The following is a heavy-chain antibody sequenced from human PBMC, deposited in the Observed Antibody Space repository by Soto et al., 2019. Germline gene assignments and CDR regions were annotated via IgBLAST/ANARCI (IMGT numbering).Heavy chain of an antibody. CDR2: IDQDGTEK. V-gene: IGHV3-7*05. D-gene: IGHD6-19*01. CDR1: GFTFSPYW. J-gene: IGHJ4*02. CDR3: VGGGGWLPDY. Sequence: EVQLVESGGGLVQPGGSLRLSCAASGFTFSPYWMNWVRQTPGKGLEWVAIIDQDGTEKIYVDSVKGRFTISRDNAKNSLYLQMNSLRVEDTAVYYCVGGGGWLPDYWGQGTLVTVSS.